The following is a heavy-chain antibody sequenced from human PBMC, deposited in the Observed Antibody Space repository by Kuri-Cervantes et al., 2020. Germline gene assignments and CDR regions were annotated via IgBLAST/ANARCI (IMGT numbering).Heavy chain of an antibody. D-gene: IGHD3-22*01. CDR1: GFTFSSYS. V-gene: IGHV3-48*01. J-gene: IGHJ4*02. CDR2: ISSNSSTI. CDR3: ARDRSSGYYYSLDY. Sequence: GESLKISCAASGFTFSSYSMNWVRQAPGKGLEWVSFISSNSSTIYYTDSVKGRFTISRDNAKNTLYLQMNSLRAEDTAVYYCARDRSSGYYYSLDYWGQGTLVTVSS.